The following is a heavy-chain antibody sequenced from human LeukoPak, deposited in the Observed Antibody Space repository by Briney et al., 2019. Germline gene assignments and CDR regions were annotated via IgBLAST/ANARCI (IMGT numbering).Heavy chain of an antibody. Sequence: ASVKVSCKVSRYTLTELSMHWVRQAPGKGLEWMGGFDPEDGETIYAQKFQGRVTMTEDTSTDTAYMELSSLRSEDTAVYYCATAWTDYDSSGYSNWGQGTLVTVSS. D-gene: IGHD3-22*01. CDR3: ATAWTDYDSSGYSN. V-gene: IGHV1-24*01. CDR2: FDPEDGET. J-gene: IGHJ4*02. CDR1: RYTLTELS.